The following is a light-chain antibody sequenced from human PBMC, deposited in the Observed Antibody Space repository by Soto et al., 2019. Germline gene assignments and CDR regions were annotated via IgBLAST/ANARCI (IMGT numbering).Light chain of an antibody. Sequence: QSALTQPPSASGSPGQSVTISCTGTSSDVGGYNYVSWYQQHPGKAPKFMIYEVSKRPSGVPDRFSGSKSGNTASLTVSGLQAEDEADYYCISYAGSNTYVFGTGTKLTVL. J-gene: IGLJ1*01. V-gene: IGLV2-8*01. CDR2: EVS. CDR1: SSDVGGYNY. CDR3: ISYAGSNTYV.